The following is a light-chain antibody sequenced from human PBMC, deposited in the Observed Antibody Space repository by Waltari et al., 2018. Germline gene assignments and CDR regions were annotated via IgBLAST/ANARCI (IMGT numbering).Light chain of an antibody. V-gene: IGKV3-20*01. CDR1: QSVSSNN. CDR2: GAS. J-gene: IGKJ1*01. CDR3: QQYGSSPGT. Sequence: IVLTQSPGTLSLSPGERATLSCSASQSVSSNNLAWYQHKPGQAPRLLIYGASSRPTGIPDRFSGSGSGTDFTLTISRLEPGDFAMYYCQQYGSSPGTFGQGTKVEIK.